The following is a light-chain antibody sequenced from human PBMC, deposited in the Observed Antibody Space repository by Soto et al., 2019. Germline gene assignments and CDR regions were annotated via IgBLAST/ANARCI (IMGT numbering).Light chain of an antibody. CDR1: RLGGKY. J-gene: IGLJ2*01. Sequence: SYELTQPPSVSVSPGQTASIPCSGDRLGGKYVCWYQQKPGQSPLLVLYEDTKRPSGIPERFSGSHSGNTATLTISGTQAMDEADYYCQAWDNGVVFGGGTKLTVL. V-gene: IGLV3-1*01. CDR2: EDT. CDR3: QAWDNGVV.